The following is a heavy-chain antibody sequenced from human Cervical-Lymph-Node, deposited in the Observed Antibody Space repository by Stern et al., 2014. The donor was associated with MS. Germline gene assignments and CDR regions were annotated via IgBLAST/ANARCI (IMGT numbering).Heavy chain of an antibody. Sequence: DQLVESGGGVVQPGRSLRLSCAASGFTFSSYGMHWVRQAPGKGLEWVAVISYDGSNKYYADSVKGRFTISRDNSKNTLYLQMNSLRAEDTAVYYCAKDPRTGYYGDYGIDYWGQGTLVTVSS. D-gene: IGHD4-17*01. V-gene: IGHV3-30*18. CDR2: ISYDGSNK. J-gene: IGHJ4*02. CDR3: AKDPRTGYYGDYGIDY. CDR1: GFTFSSYG.